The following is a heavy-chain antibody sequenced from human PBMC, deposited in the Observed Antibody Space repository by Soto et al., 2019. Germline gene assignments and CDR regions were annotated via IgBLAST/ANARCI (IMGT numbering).Heavy chain of an antibody. CDR2: INAGNGNT. D-gene: IGHD2-2*01. CDR3: ARPGRGYCSSTSCWSLGFDP. V-gene: IGHV1-3*01. CDR1: GYTFTSYA. J-gene: IGHJ5*02. Sequence: SVKVSCKASGYTFTSYAMHWVRQAPGQRLEWMGWINAGNGNTKYSQKFQGRVTITRDTSASTAYMELSSLRSEDTAVYYCARPGRGYCSSTSCWSLGFDPWGQGTLVTVSS.